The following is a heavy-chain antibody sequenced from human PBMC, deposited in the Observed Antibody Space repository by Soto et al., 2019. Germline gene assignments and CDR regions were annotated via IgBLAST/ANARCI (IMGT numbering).Heavy chain of an antibody. Sequence: PSETLSLTCTVSGGSISSGDYYWIWIRQPPGKGLEWIGYIYYSGSTYYNPSLKSRVTISVDTSKNQFSLKLSSVTAADTAVYYCARETIVVVPAAINWFDPWGQGTLVTVSS. CDR1: GGSISSGDYY. CDR3: ARETIVVVPAAINWFDP. CDR2: IYYSGST. J-gene: IGHJ5*02. V-gene: IGHV4-30-4*01. D-gene: IGHD2-2*01.